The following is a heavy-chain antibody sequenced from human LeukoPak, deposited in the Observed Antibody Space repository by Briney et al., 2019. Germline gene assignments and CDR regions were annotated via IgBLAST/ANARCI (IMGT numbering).Heavy chain of an antibody. V-gene: IGHV3-30*18. J-gene: IGHJ3*02. Sequence: GGSLRLSCAASGFTFSSYGMHWVRRAPGKGLEWVAVISYDGSNKYYADSVKGRFTISRDNSKNTLYLQMNSLRAEDTAVYYCAKTNWNYEIDDAFDIWGQGTMVTVSS. CDR3: AKTNWNYEIDDAFDI. D-gene: IGHD1-7*01. CDR2: ISYDGSNK. CDR1: GFTFSSYG.